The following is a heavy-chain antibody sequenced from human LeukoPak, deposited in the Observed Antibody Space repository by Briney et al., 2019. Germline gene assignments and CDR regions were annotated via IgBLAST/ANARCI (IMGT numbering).Heavy chain of an antibody. CDR1: GYSISSGYF. Sequence: SETLSLTCIVSGYSISSGYFWGWIRQPPGKGLEWIGRIYHTGSTNYYPSLKSRVTISVDTSKNQFSLRLSSVTAADTAVYYCARDMAAAGGMGYFDYWGQGTLVTVSS. J-gene: IGHJ4*02. V-gene: IGHV4-38-2*02. CDR3: ARDMAAAGGMGYFDY. D-gene: IGHD6-13*01. CDR2: IYHTGST.